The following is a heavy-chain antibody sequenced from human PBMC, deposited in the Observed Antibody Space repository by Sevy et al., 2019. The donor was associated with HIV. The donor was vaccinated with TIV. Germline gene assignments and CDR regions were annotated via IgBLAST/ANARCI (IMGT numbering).Heavy chain of an antibody. V-gene: IGHV3-23*01. Sequence: GGSLRLSCAASGFTFSSYAMSWVRQAPGKGLEWVSAISGSGGSTDYADSVKGRFTISRDNSKNTLYLQMNSLRAEDTAVCYCAKDAFDYGGNAWGQGTLVTVSS. CDR1: GFTFSSYA. CDR2: ISGSGGST. CDR3: AKDAFDYGGNA. J-gene: IGHJ5*02. D-gene: IGHD4-17*01.